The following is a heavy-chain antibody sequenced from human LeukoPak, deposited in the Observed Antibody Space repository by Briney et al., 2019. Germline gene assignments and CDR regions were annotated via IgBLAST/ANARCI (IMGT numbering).Heavy chain of an antibody. CDR2: INPNSGVT. Sequence: APLKLSSTASGYTFTRSYMHTVREAPGHGVEWMGGINPNSGVTNYTQKFHGRVTMTRDKSIRTAYRELSRRRSDDTAVHYCARDANGYYGSGTEKKRNDWFDPWGQGTLVTVSS. V-gene: IGHV1-2*02. CDR3: ARDANGYYGSGTEKKRNDWFDP. CDR1: GYTFTRSY. D-gene: IGHD3-10*01. J-gene: IGHJ5*02.